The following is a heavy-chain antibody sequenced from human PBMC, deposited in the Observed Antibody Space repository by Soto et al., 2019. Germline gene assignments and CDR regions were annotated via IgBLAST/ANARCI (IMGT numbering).Heavy chain of an antibody. CDR2: IYHSGST. CDR3: ASDGIAAAGTNY. J-gene: IGHJ4*02. CDR1: GGSISSSNW. Sequence: SETLSLTCAVSGGSISSSNWWSWVRQPPGKGLEWIGEIYHSGSTNYNPSLKSRVTISVDKSKNQFSLKLSSVTAADTAVYYCASDGIAAAGTNYWGQGTLLPVS. D-gene: IGHD6-13*01. V-gene: IGHV4-4*02.